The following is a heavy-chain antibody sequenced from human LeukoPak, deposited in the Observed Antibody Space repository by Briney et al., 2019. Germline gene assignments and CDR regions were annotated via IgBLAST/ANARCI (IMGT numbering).Heavy chain of an antibody. V-gene: IGHV1-18*01. Sequence: GASVKVSCKASGYTFTSYGISWVRQAPGQGLEWMGWISAYNGNTNYAQKLQGRVTMTTDTSTSTAYMELRSLRSDDTAVYYCARHVPPNTVITLGVDYYYYMDVWGKGTTVTVSS. CDR3: ARHVPPNTVITLGVDYYYYMDV. CDR1: GYTFTSYG. CDR2: ISAYNGNT. J-gene: IGHJ6*03. D-gene: IGHD4-23*01.